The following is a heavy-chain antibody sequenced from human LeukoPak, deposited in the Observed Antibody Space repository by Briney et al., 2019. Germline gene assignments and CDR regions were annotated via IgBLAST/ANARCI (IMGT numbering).Heavy chain of an antibody. V-gene: IGHV4-34*01. CDR2: INHSGST. CDR1: GGSFSGYY. J-gene: IGHJ4*02. D-gene: IGHD3-10*02. CDR3: ARAMIGPYYFDY. Sequence: SETLSLTCAVYGGSFSGYYWSWIRQPPGKGLEWIGEINHSGSTNYNPSLKSRVTISVDTSKNQFSLKLSSVTAADTAVYYCARAMIGPYYFDYWGRGPWSPSPQ.